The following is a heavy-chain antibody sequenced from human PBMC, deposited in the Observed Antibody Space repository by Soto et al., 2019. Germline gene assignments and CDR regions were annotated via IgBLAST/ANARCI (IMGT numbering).Heavy chain of an antibody. CDR1: GFTFTGSA. V-gene: IGHV1-58*02. Sequence: GASVKVSCKASGFTFTGSAMQWVRQARGQSFEWIGWIVVGSGNTNYAQKFQERVTITRDMSTSTAYMELSSLRSEDTAVYYCAASPRMLGGGCYYYMDVWGKGTTVTVSS. J-gene: IGHJ6*03. D-gene: IGHD2-15*01. CDR2: IVVGSGNT. CDR3: AASPRMLGGGCYYYMDV.